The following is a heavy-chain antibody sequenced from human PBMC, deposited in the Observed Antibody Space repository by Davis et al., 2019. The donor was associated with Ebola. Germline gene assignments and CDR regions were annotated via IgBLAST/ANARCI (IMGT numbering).Heavy chain of an antibody. CDR2: LQSAYQEP. V-gene: IGHV3-11*06. D-gene: IGHD6-19*01. Sequence: GESLKISCVGSGSNFSDYHMSWFRQAPGKGLEHISYLQSAYQEPAYADSVKGRFTISRDNVKNTLYLQMNSLRVEDTAVYFCVGGSGWLIDYWGQGTLVTVSS. J-gene: IGHJ4*02. CDR3: VGGSGWLIDY. CDR1: GSNFSDYH.